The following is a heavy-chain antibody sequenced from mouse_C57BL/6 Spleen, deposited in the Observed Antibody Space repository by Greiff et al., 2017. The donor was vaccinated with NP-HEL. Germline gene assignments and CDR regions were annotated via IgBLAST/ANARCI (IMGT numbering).Heavy chain of an antibody. CDR1: GFTFSSYA. D-gene: IGHD1-1*01. V-gene: IGHV5-4*01. CDR2: ISDGGSYT. Sequence: EVKLVESGGGLVKPGGSLKLSCAASGFTFSSYAMSWVRQTPEKRLEWVATISDGGSYTYYPDNVKGRFTITRDNAKNNLYLQMSHLKSEDTAMYYCARDLGYYGSSYLDYWGQGTTLTVSS. CDR3: ARDLGYYGSSYLDY. J-gene: IGHJ2*01.